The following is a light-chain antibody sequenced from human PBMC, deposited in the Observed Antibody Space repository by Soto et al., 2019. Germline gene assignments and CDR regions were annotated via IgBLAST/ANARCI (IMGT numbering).Light chain of an antibody. J-gene: IGLJ1*01. CDR2: DVS. V-gene: IGLV2-14*03. Sequence: QSALPQPASVSGSPGQSITISCTGTSSDIGDSNYVSWYQQHPGKAPKLVIYDVSNRPSGVSNRFSGSKSANTASLTISGLQAEDEADYYCSSSRSSSTSYVFGTGTKVTVL. CDR1: SSDIGDSNY. CDR3: SSSRSSSTSYV.